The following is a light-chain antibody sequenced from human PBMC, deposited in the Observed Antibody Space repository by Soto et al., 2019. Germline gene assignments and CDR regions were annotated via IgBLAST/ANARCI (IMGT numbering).Light chain of an antibody. J-gene: IGKJ5*01. CDR3: PQYSTYPIT. V-gene: IGKV1-5*01. Sequence: DIQMTQYTSTLSASVVHRVTLTCRASQSISSWLAWYQQKPGKAPKLLIYDASSLESGVPSRFSGSGSGTEFTLTISSLQPDDFATYYCPQYSTYPITSGQRTRPEI. CDR1: QSISSW. CDR2: DAS.